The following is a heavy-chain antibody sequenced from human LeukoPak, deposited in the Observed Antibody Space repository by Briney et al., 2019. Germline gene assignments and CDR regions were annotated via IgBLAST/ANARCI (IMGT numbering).Heavy chain of an antibody. CDR2: IKSKADGETI. Sequence: GGSLRLSCAASGFTFTNAWMNWVRQAPGKGLEWVGRIKSKADGETIDYAAPVKGRFTFSRDDSKNMLYLQMNSLKSEDTAVYYCSTLTSRGLSDSWGQGTPVTVSS. CDR1: GFTFTNAW. J-gene: IGHJ4*02. CDR3: STLTSRGLSDS. D-gene: IGHD1-20*01. V-gene: IGHV3-15*07.